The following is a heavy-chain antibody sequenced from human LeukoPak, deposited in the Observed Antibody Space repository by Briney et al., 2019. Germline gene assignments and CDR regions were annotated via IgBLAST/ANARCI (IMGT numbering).Heavy chain of an antibody. J-gene: IGHJ3*02. CDR3: SREGVYVPDGSGYHRDAFDI. D-gene: IGHD3-22*01. V-gene: IGHV1-69*04. Sequence: SSVKVSCKASGGTFSTFVITWVRQAPGHGLEWMGRIIPELGVSNFAHKLKGRVTITADTSTNTVHLELSRLESGDTAVYYCSREGVYVPDGSGYHRDAFDIWGQGTLVIVSS. CDR1: GGTFSTFV. CDR2: IIPELGVS.